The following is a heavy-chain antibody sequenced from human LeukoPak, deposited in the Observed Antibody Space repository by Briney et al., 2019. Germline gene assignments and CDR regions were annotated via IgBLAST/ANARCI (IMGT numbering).Heavy chain of an antibody. CDR1: GFTFSSNA. Sequence: PGGSLRLSCAASGFTFSSNAMHWVRQAPGKGLEWVAATSYDGRNKYYGDSVRGRFTISRDNSKNTLYLQMNSLRVEDTAVYYCARGWDNNDSSGYSAWGQGTLVTVSS. CDR3: ARGWDNNDSSGYSA. CDR2: TSYDGRNK. V-gene: IGHV3-30*04. J-gene: IGHJ4*02. D-gene: IGHD3-22*01.